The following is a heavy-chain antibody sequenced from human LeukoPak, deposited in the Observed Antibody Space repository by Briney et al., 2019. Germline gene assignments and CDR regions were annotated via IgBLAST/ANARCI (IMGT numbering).Heavy chain of an antibody. V-gene: IGHV4-59*11. J-gene: IGHJ4*02. Sequence: SETLSLTCTVSSGSIRSHFWSWIRQPPGKGLEWIGYVYDSGYTKYRPSLKSRVTISIDTSKNQYSLNLTSVTAADAAVYYCARTIQARPYYFDSWGQGTLVTVSS. CDR3: ARTIQARPYYFDS. D-gene: IGHD6-6*01. CDR2: VYDSGYT. CDR1: SGSIRSHF.